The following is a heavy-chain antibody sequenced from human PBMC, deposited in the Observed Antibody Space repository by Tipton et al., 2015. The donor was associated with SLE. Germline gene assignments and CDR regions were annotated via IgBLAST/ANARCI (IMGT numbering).Heavy chain of an antibody. V-gene: IGHV4-59*01. CDR2: IYYSGST. Sequence: TLSLTCTVSGGSISSYYWSWIRQPPGKGLEWIGYIYYSGSTNYNPSHKSRVTISVDTSKNQFSLKLSSVTAADTAVYYCARDRLGIGIDYWGQGTLVTVSS. J-gene: IGHJ4*02. CDR1: GGSISSYY. CDR3: ARDRLGIGIDY. D-gene: IGHD7-27*01.